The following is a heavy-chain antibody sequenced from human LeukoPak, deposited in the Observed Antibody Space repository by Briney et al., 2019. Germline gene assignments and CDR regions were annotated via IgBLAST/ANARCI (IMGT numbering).Heavy chain of an antibody. CDR2: INQGGSEK. D-gene: IGHD1-26*01. Sequence: GGSLRLSCAASGFTFTTYWMSWFRQAPGKGLEWVANINQGGSEKYYVDSVKGRFTISRDNAKNLLYLQMNSLRDEDTAVYYCARDSGLGAHIWGQGTMVTVSS. J-gene: IGHJ3*02. CDR3: ARDSGLGAHI. V-gene: IGHV3-7*01. CDR1: GFTFTTYW.